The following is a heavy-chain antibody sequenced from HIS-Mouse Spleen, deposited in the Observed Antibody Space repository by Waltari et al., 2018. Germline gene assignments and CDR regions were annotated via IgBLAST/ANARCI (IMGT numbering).Heavy chain of an antibody. CDR2: IYYSGST. D-gene: IGHD7-27*01. CDR1: GGSISSSSYY. CDR3: ARPTGEYAFDI. V-gene: IGHV4-39*01. Sequence: QLQLQESGPGLVKPSETLSLPCTVSGGSISSSSYYWGWIRQPPGKGLEWIGGIYYSGSTYYNPSLKSRVTISVDTSKNQFSLKLSSVTAADTAVYYCARPTGEYAFDIWGQGTMVTVSS. J-gene: IGHJ3*02.